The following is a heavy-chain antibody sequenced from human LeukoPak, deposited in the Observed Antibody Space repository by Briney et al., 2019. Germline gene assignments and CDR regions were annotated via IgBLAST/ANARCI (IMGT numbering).Heavy chain of an antibody. Sequence: GESLRLSCAASGFNFNDYWMHWVRQGPGKGLVWVSRINSDGRSIDYADSVKGRFTISRDNARNSLYLQMNSLRAEDTAVYYCARDTTGDAGGVFDSWGQGTLVTVSS. CDR3: ARDTTGDAGGVFDS. CDR1: GFNFNDYW. CDR2: INSDGRSI. J-gene: IGHJ4*02. V-gene: IGHV3-74*01. D-gene: IGHD1-1*01.